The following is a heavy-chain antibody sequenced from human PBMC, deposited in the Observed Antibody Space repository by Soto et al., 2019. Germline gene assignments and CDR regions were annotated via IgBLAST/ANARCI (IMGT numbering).Heavy chain of an antibody. CDR1: GFTFRNHA. J-gene: IGHJ6*02. V-gene: IGHV3-30-3*01. CDR3: ARGNREDILVVVGARPGEYGTDI. CDR2: IAHDGSNA. D-gene: IGHD2-15*01. Sequence: QVQLVESGGGVVQPGGSLRLSCAASGFTFRNHAMHWVRQAPGKGLECLAVIAHDGSNAFYRDSVKGRFTVSRDNSKNTLYKYMNSLRSEDTCVYYCARGNREDILVVVGARPGEYGTDIWGQGTTVIVSS.